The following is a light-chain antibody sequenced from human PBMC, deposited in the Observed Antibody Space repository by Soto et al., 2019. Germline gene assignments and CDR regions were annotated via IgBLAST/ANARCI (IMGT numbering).Light chain of an antibody. J-gene: IGLJ2*01. Sequence: QSVLTQPASVSGYPGQSITISCTGTSSDVGGYNYVSWYQQHPGKAPKLMIYDVSNRPSGVSNRFSGSKSGNTASLTISGLQAEDEADYYCSSYTSSSLVVFGGGTKLTVL. V-gene: IGLV2-14*01. CDR1: SSDVGGYNY. CDR3: SSYTSSSLVV. CDR2: DVS.